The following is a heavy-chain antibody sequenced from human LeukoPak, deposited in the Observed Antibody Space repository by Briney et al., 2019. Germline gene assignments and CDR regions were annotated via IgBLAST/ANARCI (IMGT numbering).Heavy chain of an antibody. V-gene: IGHV3-53*05. CDR1: GFTVSSNY. CDR2: IYSGGST. D-gene: IGHD6-19*01. J-gene: IGHJ4*02. CDR3: ARGPLGWPSNCDY. Sequence: PGGSLRLSCAASGFTVSSNYMSWVRQAPGKGLEWVSVIYSGGSTYYADSVKGRFTISRDNSKNTLYLQMNSLRAEDTAVYYCARGPLGWPSNCDYWGQGTLVTVSS.